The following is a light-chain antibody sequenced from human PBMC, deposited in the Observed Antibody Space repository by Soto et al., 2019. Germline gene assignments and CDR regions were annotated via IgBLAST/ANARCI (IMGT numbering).Light chain of an antibody. V-gene: IGKV1-39*01. CDR2: AAS. J-gene: IGKJ1*01. CDR3: QQSFNLPRT. Sequence: DIEMTQSPSSLSASVGETITITRRASQSISSSLNWFQHSPGQPPKLLLFAASNLHAGVPPRFSGSGSGTSFSLTIRSLQPEDFATYYCQQSFNLPRTFGPGTRVEFK. CDR1: QSISSS.